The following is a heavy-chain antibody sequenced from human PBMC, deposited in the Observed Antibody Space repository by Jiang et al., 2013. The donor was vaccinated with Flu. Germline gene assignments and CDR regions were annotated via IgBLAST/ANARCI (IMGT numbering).Heavy chain of an antibody. CDR1: GGSFSGYY. V-gene: IGHV4-34*01. CDR3: ARTYSGSSDAFDI. CDR2: INHSGSA. J-gene: IGHJ3*02. Sequence: TLSLTCAVYGGSFSGYYWRWIRQPPGKGLEWIGEINHSGSANYNPSLKSRVTISVDTSKNQFSLKLSSVTAADTAVYYCARTYSGSSDAFDIWGQGTMVTVSS. D-gene: IGHD1-26*01.